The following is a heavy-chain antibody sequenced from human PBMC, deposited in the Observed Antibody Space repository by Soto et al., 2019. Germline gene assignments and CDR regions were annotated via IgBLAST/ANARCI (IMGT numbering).Heavy chain of an antibody. Sequence: EVQLVESGGGLVQPGRSLRLSCAASGFHFEDYAMHWVRQPPGKGLEWVSGITHNSGSMAYADSVKGRFTVSRDTAKNSLYLEMNSLTPEDTALYFCAKDPHSWLTSFDICGHGTMVIVSP. CDR1: GFHFEDYA. CDR3: AKDPHSWLTSFDI. CDR2: ITHNSGSM. J-gene: IGHJ3*02. D-gene: IGHD2-8*02. V-gene: IGHV3-9*01.